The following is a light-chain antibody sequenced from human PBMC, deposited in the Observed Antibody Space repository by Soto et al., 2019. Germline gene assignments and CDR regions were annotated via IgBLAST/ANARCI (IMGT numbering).Light chain of an antibody. Sequence: DIVMTQSPLSLPVTPGEPASISCRSSQSLLHSNGNNYVDWYLQKPGQSPKLLIYLNSTRASGVTDRFSGSGSGTDFTLKISRVEAEDVGVYYCMQGLQSPYTFGQGTKLEIK. J-gene: IGKJ2*01. CDR3: MQGLQSPYT. V-gene: IGKV2-28*01. CDR1: QSLLHSNGNNY. CDR2: LNS.